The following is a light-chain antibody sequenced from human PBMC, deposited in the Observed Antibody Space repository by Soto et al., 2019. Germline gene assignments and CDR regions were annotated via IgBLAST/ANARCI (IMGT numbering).Light chain of an antibody. J-gene: IGLJ1*01. CDR3: SSYTSSSTYV. CDR1: SSDVGSYNY. CDR2: DVT. Sequence: QSVLTQPASVSGSPGQSINITCTGTSSDVGSYNYVSWYQHPPGTAPKLIIYDVTNRPSGVPDRFSGSKSGNTASLTISGLQAEDEADYYCSSYTSSSTYVFGTGTKVTVL. V-gene: IGLV2-18*02.